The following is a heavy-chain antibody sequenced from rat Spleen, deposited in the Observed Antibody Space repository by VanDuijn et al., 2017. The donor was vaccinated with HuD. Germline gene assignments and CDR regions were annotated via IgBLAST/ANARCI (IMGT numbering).Heavy chain of an antibody. CDR2: ISYDGGST. D-gene: IGHD1-6*01. J-gene: IGHJ2*01. CDR1: GFTFSNYG. CDR3: ARLKYTTDYYYYFDY. Sequence: EVQLVESGGGLVQPGRSMKLSCAASGFTFSNYGMAWVRQAPKKGLEWVAYISYDGGSTYYRDSVKGRFTISRDNAKSTLYLQMNSLRSEDTATYYCARLKYTTDYYYYFDYWGQGVMVTVSS. V-gene: IGHV5-22*01.